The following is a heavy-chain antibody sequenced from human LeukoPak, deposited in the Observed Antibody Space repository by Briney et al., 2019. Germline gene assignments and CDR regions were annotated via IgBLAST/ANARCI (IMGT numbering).Heavy chain of an antibody. J-gene: IGHJ4*02. V-gene: IGHV1-69*04. CDR2: VIPILGIA. Sequence: GASVKVSCKASGCTFSSYAISWVRHAPGQGLELVGIVIPILGIANYSQQFQGRVTITADKSTSTAYMELSSLRSEDTTVYYCARDILVGTYLDYWGQGTLVTVSS. CDR1: GCTFSSYA. D-gene: IGHD2-21*02. CDR3: ARDILVGTYLDY.